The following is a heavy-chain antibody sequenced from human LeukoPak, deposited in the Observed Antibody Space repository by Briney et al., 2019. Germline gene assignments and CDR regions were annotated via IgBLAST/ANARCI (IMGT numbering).Heavy chain of an antibody. V-gene: IGHV4-31*03. Sequence: KPSETLSLTCTVSGGSISSGGYYWSWIRQHPGKGLEWIGYIYYSGSTYYNPSLKSRVTISVDTSKNQFSLKLSSVTAADTAVYYCARVLEGSSGQHWYFDLWGRGTLVTVSS. J-gene: IGHJ2*01. CDR2: IYYSGST. CDR3: ARVLEGSSGQHWYFDL. CDR1: GGSISSGGYY. D-gene: IGHD6-19*01.